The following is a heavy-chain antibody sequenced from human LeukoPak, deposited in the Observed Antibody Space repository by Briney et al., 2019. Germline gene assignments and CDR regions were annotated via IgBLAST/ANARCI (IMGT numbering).Heavy chain of an antibody. CDR1: GYTFTSYG. J-gene: IGHJ5*02. CDR3: ARDHSRWFGELLFTDWFDP. CDR2: ISAYNGNT. Sequence: ASVTVSCKASGYTFTSYGISWVRRAPGQGLEWMGWISAYNGNTNYAQKLQGRVTMTTDTSTSTAYMELRSLRSDDTAVYYCARDHSRWFGELLFTDWFDPWGQGTLVTVSS. D-gene: IGHD3-10*01. V-gene: IGHV1-18*01.